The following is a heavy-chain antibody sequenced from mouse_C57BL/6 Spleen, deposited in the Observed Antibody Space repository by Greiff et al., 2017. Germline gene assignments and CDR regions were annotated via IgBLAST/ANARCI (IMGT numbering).Heavy chain of an antibody. CDR3: AGSSYWFAY. J-gene: IGHJ3*01. CDR1: GYAFSSSW. V-gene: IGHV1-82*01. CDR2: IYPGDGDT. D-gene: IGHD1-1*01. Sequence: QVQLQQSGPELVKPGASVKISCKASGYAFSSSWMNWVKQRPGKGLEWIGRIYPGDGDTNYNGKFKGKATLTADKSSSTAYMQLSSLTSEDSAVYFCAGSSYWFAYWGQGTLVTVSA.